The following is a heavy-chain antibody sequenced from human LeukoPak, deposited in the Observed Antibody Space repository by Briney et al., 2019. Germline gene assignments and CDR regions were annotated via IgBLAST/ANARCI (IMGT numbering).Heavy chain of an antibody. D-gene: IGHD5-18*01. CDR3: ARSGYSCGKNAFDI. J-gene: IGHJ3*02. V-gene: IGHV4-59*01. Sequence: SETLSLTCTVSGGSISSYYWSWIRQPPGKGLEWIGYIYYSGSTNYNPSLKSRVTISVDTSKNQFSLKLSSVTAADTAVYYCARSGYSCGKNAFDIWGQGTMVTVSS. CDR1: GGSISSYY. CDR2: IYYSGST.